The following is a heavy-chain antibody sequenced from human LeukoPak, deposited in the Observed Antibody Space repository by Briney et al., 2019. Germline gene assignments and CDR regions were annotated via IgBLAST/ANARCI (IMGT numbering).Heavy chain of an antibody. J-gene: IGHJ3*01. Sequence: GESLKISCKGSGYNFTSHWIGWVRQMPGKGLEWMGIIYPGDSDSRQSPSLRGQVTISADKSINTAYLQWNSLKASDTAMHYCARGHHVVVATATWASDAFDLWGQGTMVTVSS. V-gene: IGHV5-51*01. D-gene: IGHD2-21*02. CDR2: IYPGDSDS. CDR1: GYNFTSHW. CDR3: ARGHHVVVATATWASDAFDL.